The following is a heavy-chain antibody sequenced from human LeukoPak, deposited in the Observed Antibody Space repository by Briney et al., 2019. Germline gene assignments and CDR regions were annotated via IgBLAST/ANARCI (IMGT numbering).Heavy chain of an antibody. CDR1: GGSFSGYY. D-gene: IGHD1-14*01. CDR3: ASGIAELLGAFDI. J-gene: IGHJ3*02. CDR2: IYYSGNT. Sequence: SETLSLTCAVYGGSFSGYYWSWIRQPPGKGLEWIGYIYYSGNTNYNPSLKSRVTISIDTSKNQFSLKLSSVTAADTAVYYCASGIAELLGAFDIWGQGTMVTVSS. V-gene: IGHV4-59*12.